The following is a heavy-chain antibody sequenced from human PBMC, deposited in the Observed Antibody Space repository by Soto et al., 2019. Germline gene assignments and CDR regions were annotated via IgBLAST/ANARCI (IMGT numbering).Heavy chain of an antibody. J-gene: IGHJ4*02. CDR2: ISGGGADT. Sequence: PGGSLRLSCAASGFTFSSYAMNWVRQAPGKGLEWVASISGGGADTWYADSVKGRFIISRDNAQNSLFLQMNTLRPEDTDMYYCARVAYWGPGTQVTVSS. CDR1: GFTFSSYA. CDR3: ARVAY. V-gene: IGHV3-21*01.